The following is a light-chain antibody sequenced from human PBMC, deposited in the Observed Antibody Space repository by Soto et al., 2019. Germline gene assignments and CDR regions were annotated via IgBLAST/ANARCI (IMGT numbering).Light chain of an antibody. CDR1: QSVSNY. J-gene: IGKJ5*01. CDR2: DAS. Sequence: IVFTQSPATLSLSPGERATLSCRASQSVSNYLAWYQQKPGQVPRLVIYDASNRATGIPARFSGSGSGTDFTLTISSLEPEDFAVYYCQQRHLWPITFGQGTRLEIK. V-gene: IGKV3-11*01. CDR3: QQRHLWPIT.